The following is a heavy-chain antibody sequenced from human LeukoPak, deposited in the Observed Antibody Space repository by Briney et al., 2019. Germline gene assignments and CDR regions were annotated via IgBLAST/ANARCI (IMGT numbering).Heavy chain of an antibody. CDR3: ARTRDLGPDY. CDR1: GDSVSSNSAA. V-gene: IGHV6-1*01. Sequence: SQTLSLTCVISGDSVSSNSAAWNWIRQSPSRGLEWLGRTYYRSKWYYHYAVSMKSRITVNSDTSKNQFSLQLNSVTPEDTAVYYCARTRDLGPDYWGQGTLVTVSS. D-gene: IGHD1-26*01. J-gene: IGHJ4*02. CDR2: TYYRSKWYY.